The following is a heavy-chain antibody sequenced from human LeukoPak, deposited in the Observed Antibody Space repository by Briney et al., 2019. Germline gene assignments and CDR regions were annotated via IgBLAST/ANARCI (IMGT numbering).Heavy chain of an antibody. Sequence: ASVKVSCKASGYTFTGYYMHWVRQAPGQGLEWMGWINPNSGGTNYAQKFQGWVTTTRDTSISTAYMELSRLRSDDTAVYYCARSDSSGYYDYYYYGMDVWGQGTTVTVSS. CDR3: ARSDSSGYYDYYYYGMDV. CDR1: GYTFTGYY. V-gene: IGHV1-2*04. J-gene: IGHJ6*02. D-gene: IGHD3-22*01. CDR2: INPNSGGT.